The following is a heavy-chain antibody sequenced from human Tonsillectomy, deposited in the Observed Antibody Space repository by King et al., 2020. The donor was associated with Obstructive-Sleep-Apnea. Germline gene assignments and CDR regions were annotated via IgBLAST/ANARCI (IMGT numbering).Heavy chain of an antibody. CDR1: GFTFSSYS. CDR3: AKDGYSSSGYVLAFDY. Sequence: HVQLVESGGGVVQPGRSLRLSCAASGFTFSSYSMHWVRQAPGKGLEWVAVISYDGSNKYYADSVKGRFTISRDNSKNTLHLQMNSLRAEDTAVYYCAKDGYSSSGYVLAFDYWGQGTLVTVSS. CDR2: ISYDGSNK. J-gene: IGHJ4*02. V-gene: IGHV3-30*18. D-gene: IGHD6-13*01.